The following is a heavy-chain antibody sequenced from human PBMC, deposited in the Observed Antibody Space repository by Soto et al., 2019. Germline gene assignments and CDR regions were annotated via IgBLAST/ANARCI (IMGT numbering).Heavy chain of an antibody. Sequence: VKLVQSGAEVKKPGASVKVSCKASGYTFTSYGISWVRQAPGQGLEWMGWISAYSGSTNYAQKHQGRATMTTDTSTSTAYMELRSLRSDDTAVYYCASSIAAAVDFDYWGQGTLVTVSS. J-gene: IGHJ4*02. CDR3: ASSIAAAVDFDY. CDR2: ISAYSGST. CDR1: GYTFTSYG. D-gene: IGHD6-13*01. V-gene: IGHV1-18*01.